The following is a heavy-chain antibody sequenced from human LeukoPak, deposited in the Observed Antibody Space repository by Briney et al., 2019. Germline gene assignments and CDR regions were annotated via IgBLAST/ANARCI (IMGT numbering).Heavy chain of an antibody. V-gene: IGHV3-30*18. D-gene: IGHD2-8*01. CDR2: ISYDGSNK. Sequence: GRSLRLSCAASGFTFSTYGMHWVRQAPGKGLEWVAVISYDGSNKYYVDSVKGRFTISRDNSKNTLYLQMNSLRAEDTAVYYCAKDVVLVGYYYYGMDVWGQGTTVTVSS. CDR1: GFTFSTYG. J-gene: IGHJ6*02. CDR3: AKDVVLVGYYYYGMDV.